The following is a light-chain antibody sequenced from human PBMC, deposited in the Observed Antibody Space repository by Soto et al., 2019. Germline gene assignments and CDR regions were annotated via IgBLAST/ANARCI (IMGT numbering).Light chain of an antibody. Sequence: DLQMTQSPSSLSASVGDRVTITCQASQDISNFLAWYQQKPGKAPKLLIYSASTLQTAVPSRFSGSGSGTDFTLTISSLQPEDFATYYCQQLNSYPLTFGQGTRLEIK. CDR2: SAS. J-gene: IGKJ5*01. CDR3: QQLNSYPLT. V-gene: IGKV1-9*01. CDR1: QDISNF.